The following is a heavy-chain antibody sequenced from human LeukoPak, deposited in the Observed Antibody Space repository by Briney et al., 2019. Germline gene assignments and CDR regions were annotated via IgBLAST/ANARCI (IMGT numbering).Heavy chain of an antibody. CDR1: GGSISSYY. Sequence: SETLSLTCTVSGGSISSYYWSWIRQPPGKGLEWIGYIYYSGSTNYNPSLKSRVTISVDTSKNQFSLKLSSVTAADTAVYYCARFRGWLLPLYYCYGMDVWGQGTTVTVSS. D-gene: IGHD3-22*01. CDR2: IYYSGST. V-gene: IGHV4-59*01. CDR3: ARFRGWLLPLYYCYGMDV. J-gene: IGHJ6*02.